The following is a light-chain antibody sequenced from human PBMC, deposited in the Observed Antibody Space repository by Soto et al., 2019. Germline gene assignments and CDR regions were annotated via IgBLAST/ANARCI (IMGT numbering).Light chain of an antibody. CDR1: QSISSW. V-gene: IGKV1-5*03. CDR3: QQYNSPYT. J-gene: IGKJ2*01. CDR2: TAP. Sequence: DIQMTQSPSTLSASVGDRVTITCRASQSISSWLAWYQQKPGKAPKLLIYTAPSLASGATSRFSGSCSGTEFTPTISLLQPDVVAYYDCQQYNSPYTFGQGTKVEIK.